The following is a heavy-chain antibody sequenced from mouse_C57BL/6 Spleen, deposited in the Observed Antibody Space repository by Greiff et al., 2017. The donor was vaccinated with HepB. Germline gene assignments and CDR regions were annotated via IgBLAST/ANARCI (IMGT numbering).Heavy chain of an antibody. D-gene: IGHD2-2*01. J-gene: IGHJ1*03. CDR3: ARYGGYDRYFDV. Sequence: EVQRVESGGGLVQPGGSLSLSCAASGFTFTDYYMSWVRQPPGKALEWLGFIRNKANGYTTEYSASVKGRFTISRDNSQSILYLQMNALRAEDSATYYCARYGGYDRYFDVWGTGTTVTVSS. CDR1: GFTFTDYY. CDR2: IRNKANGYTT. V-gene: IGHV7-3*01.